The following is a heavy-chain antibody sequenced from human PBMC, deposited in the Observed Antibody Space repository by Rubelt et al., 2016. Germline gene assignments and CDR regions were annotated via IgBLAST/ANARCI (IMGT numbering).Heavy chain of an antibody. J-gene: IGHJ4*02. Sequence: QVPGKGLVWVSRINSDGSSTSYVDSVKGRFTISRDNAKNTLYLQMNSLRDEDTAVYYCARTTGPIDCWGQGTLVTVSS. CDR2: INSDGSST. V-gene: IGHV3-74*01. CDR3: ARTTGPIDC. D-gene: IGHD1-1*01.